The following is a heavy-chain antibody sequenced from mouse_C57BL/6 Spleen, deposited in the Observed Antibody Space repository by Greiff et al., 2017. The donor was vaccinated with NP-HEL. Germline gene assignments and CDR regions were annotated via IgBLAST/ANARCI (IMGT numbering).Heavy chain of an antibody. Sequence: QVQLKQPGAELVMPGASVKLSCKASGYTFTSYWMHWVKQRPGQGLEWIGEIDPSDSYTNYNQKFKGKSTLTVDKSSSTAYMQLSSLTSEDSAVYYCAVFITTVVAFDYWGQGTTLTVSS. D-gene: IGHD1-1*01. J-gene: IGHJ2*01. CDR3: AVFITTVVAFDY. CDR2: IDPSDSYT. V-gene: IGHV1-69*01. CDR1: GYTFTSYW.